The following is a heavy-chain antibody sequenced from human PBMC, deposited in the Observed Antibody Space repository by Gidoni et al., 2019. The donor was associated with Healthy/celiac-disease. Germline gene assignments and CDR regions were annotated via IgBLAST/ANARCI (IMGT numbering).Heavy chain of an antibody. Sequence: QVQLVQSGAEVTKPGSSVKVSCTASGGTFSSYAISWVRQSPGQGLEWMGGIIPIFGTENYGQKFQGRVTITADESTSTAYMELSSLRSEDTAVYYCASGSSSWRGTYYYYGMDVWGQGTTVTVSS. J-gene: IGHJ6*02. CDR3: ASGSSSWRGTYYYYGMDV. CDR2: IIPIFGTE. D-gene: IGHD6-13*01. V-gene: IGHV1-69*01. CDR1: GGTFSSYA.